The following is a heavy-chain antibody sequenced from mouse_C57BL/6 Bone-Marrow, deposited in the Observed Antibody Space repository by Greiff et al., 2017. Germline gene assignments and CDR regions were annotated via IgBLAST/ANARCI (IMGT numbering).Heavy chain of an antibody. CDR1: GYSFTGYY. D-gene: IGHD1-1*01. CDR2: INPSTGGT. CDR3: ASPYGSSYGGFAY. V-gene: IGHV1-42*01. Sequence: VQLKESGPELVKPGASVKISCKASGYSFTGYYMNWVKQSPEKSLEWIGEINPSTGGTTYNQKFKAKATLTVDNSSSTAYMQPKSLTSEDSAVYYCASPYGSSYGGFAYWGQGTLVTVSA. J-gene: IGHJ3*01.